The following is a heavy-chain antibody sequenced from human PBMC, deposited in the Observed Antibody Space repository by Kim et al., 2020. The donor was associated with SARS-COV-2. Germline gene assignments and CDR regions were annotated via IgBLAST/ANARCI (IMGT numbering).Heavy chain of an antibody. J-gene: IGHJ5*02. Sequence: GGSLRLSCAASGFTFSDYYMSWIRQAPGKGLEWVSYISSSSSYTNYADSVKGRFTISRDNAKNSLYLQMNSLGAEDTAVYYCARVVAVAGSTWFDPWGQGTLVTVSS. CDR3: ARVVAVAGSTWFDP. CDR2: ISSSSSYT. V-gene: IGHV3-11*06. CDR1: GFTFSDYY. D-gene: IGHD6-19*01.